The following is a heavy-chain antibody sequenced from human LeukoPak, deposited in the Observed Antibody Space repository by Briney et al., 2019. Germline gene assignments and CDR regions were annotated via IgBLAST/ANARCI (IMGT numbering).Heavy chain of an antibody. CDR3: ASLGLVLDY. J-gene: IGHJ4*02. V-gene: IGHV1-3*01. D-gene: IGHD6-19*01. CDR1: GYTFTSYT. Sequence: GASVKVSCKASGYTFTSYTMHWVRQAPGQKLEWMGWINAGNGNTKYSQKFQGSVTFTRDTSANTAYMELSSLRSEDTAVYYCASLGLVLDYWGQGTLVTVSS. CDR2: INAGNGNT.